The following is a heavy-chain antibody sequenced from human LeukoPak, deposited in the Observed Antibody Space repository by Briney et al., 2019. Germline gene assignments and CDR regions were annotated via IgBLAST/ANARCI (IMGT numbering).Heavy chain of an antibody. CDR1: GYTFTSYD. CDR3: ARAASRMVRGVTYAITI. V-gene: IGHV1-8*01. CDR2: MNPNSGNT. D-gene: IGHD3-10*01. J-gene: IGHJ3*02. Sequence: GASVKVSCKASGYTFTSYDINWVRQATGQGLEWMGWMNPNSGNTGYAQKFQGRVTMTRNTSISTAYMELSSLRSADTAVYYCARAASRMVRGVTYAITIWSQPTMATLHS.